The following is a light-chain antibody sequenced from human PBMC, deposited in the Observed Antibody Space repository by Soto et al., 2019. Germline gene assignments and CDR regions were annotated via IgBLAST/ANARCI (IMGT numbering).Light chain of an antibody. Sequence: ELVMTQSPATLSLSPGESATLSCRASQSVSSNLAWYQQKPGKAPRLLIYGASTRATGIPERFSGSGSGTDFILNISRLEPEDFAVYYCQHYDNSPPSVTCGPGTKVDIK. CDR2: GAS. J-gene: IGKJ3*01. V-gene: IGKV3-15*01. CDR1: QSVSSN. CDR3: QHYDNSPPSVT.